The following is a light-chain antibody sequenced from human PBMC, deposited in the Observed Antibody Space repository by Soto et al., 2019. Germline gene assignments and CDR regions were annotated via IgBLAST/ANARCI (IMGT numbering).Light chain of an antibody. CDR1: SGDVGGYNY. V-gene: IGLV2-11*01. CDR3: CSFAGAYTLDVV. CDR2: EVA. Sequence: QSALTQPRSVSGSPGQSVTISCTGTSGDVGGYNYVSWYQHHPGKVPKLVIYEVAERPSGVPARFSGSKSGNTASLTISDLQPVDEADYYCCSFAGAYTLDVVFGGGTKVTVL. J-gene: IGLJ2*01.